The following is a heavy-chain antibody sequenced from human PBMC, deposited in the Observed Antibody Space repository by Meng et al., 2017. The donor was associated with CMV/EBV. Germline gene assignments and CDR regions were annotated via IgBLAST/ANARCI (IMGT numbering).Heavy chain of an antibody. CDR3: AGPQPAYYDSSAPKS. CDR2: ISYDGSNK. J-gene: IGHJ5*02. D-gene: IGHD3-22*01. Sequence: GESLKISCAASGFTFSSYAMHWVRQAPGKGLEWVAVISYDGSNKYYADSVKGRFTISRDNAKNSLYLQMNSLRAEDTSVYYCAGPQPAYYDSSAPKSWGQGTLVTVSS. V-gene: IGHV3-30*04. CDR1: GFTFSSYA.